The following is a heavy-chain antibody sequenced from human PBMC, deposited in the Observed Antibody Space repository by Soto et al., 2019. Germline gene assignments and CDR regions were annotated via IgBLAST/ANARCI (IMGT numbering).Heavy chain of an antibody. D-gene: IGHD3-10*01. CDR3: AREGIFYSAYNTAFYI. Sequence: GGSLRLSCAACGFTFSSYAMSWVRQAPGKGLEWISAISGSGGSTYYADSVKGRFTISRDNSKNTLYLQMNSLRAEDTAVYYCAREGIFYSAYNTAFYIWGQETMLPVSS. CDR2: ISGSGGST. J-gene: IGHJ3*02. V-gene: IGHV3-23*01. CDR1: GFTFSSYA.